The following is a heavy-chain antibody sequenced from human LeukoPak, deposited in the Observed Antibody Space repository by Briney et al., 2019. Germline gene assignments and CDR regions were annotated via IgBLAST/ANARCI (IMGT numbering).Heavy chain of an antibody. V-gene: IGHV3-9*01. CDR2: ISWNSGSI. Sequence: GGSLRLSCAASGFTFDDYAMHWVRQAPGKGLEWVSGISWNSGSIGYADSVKGRFTISRDNAKNSLYLQMNSLRAEDTALYYCAKDMVRIAVAGFDYWGQGTLVTVSS. CDR1: GFTFDDYA. CDR3: AKDMVRIAVAGFDY. D-gene: IGHD6-19*01. J-gene: IGHJ4*02.